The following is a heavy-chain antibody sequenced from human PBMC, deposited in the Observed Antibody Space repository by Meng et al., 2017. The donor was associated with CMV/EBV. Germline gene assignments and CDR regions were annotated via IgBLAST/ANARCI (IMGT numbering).Heavy chain of an antibody. Sequence: VQVVPFGAGVKDPGALVKVSCNGSGYTFTSDGISWVRQAPGQGLEWMGWISAYNGNTNYAQKLQGRVTMTTDTSTSTAYMELRSLRSDDTAVYYCARNYYGSGSWFDPWGQGTLVTVSS. J-gene: IGHJ5*02. CDR3: ARNYYGSGSWFDP. D-gene: IGHD3-10*01. V-gene: IGHV1-18*01. CDR2: ISAYNGNT. CDR1: GYTFTSDG.